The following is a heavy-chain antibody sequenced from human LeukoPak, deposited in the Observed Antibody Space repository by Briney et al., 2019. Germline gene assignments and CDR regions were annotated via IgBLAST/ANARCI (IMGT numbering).Heavy chain of an antibody. D-gene: IGHD1-7*01. Sequence: SETLSLTCTVSGGSITSYYWSWIRRPPGKGLEWIGYIYYTGSTNYNPSLKSRVTISVDTSKNQFSLKLSSVTAADTAVYYCARGVTGTTPFDYWGQGTLVTVSS. J-gene: IGHJ4*02. CDR3: ARGVTGTTPFDY. CDR1: GGSITSYY. CDR2: IYYTGST. V-gene: IGHV4-59*08.